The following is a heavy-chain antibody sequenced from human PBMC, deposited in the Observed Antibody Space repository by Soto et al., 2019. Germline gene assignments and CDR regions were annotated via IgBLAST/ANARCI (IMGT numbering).Heavy chain of an antibody. CDR2: IYYSGST. CDR1: GCSISSYY. CDR3: ARGLYCSGGSCYFFDY. Sequence: PSETLSLTCTVSGCSISSYYWSLIRQPPGKGLEWIGYIYYSGSTNYNPSLKSRVTISVDTSKNQFSLKLSSVTAADTAVYYCARGLYCSGGSCYFFDYWGQGTLVTV. D-gene: IGHD2-15*01. J-gene: IGHJ4*02. V-gene: IGHV4-59*01.